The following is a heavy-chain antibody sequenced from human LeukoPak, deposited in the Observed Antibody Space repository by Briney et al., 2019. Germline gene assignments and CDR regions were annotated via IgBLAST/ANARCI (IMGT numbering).Heavy chain of an antibody. CDR2: LSGSGGST. D-gene: IGHD6-19*01. CDR3: AKDPEYSSGWYLDY. Sequence: GGSLRLSCAASGFTFSGYAMSWVGQAPGKGLVWVSALSGSGGSTYYADSVKGRFTISRDNSKNTLNLQMSSLRAEHTAVYYCAKDPEYSSGWYLDYWGQGTLVTVSS. J-gene: IGHJ4*02. CDR1: GFTFSGYA. V-gene: IGHV3-23*01.